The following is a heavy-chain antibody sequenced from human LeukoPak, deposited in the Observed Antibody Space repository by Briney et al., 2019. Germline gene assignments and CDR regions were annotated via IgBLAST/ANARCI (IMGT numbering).Heavy chain of an antibody. J-gene: IGHJ4*02. CDR1: GGSISNYY. Sequence: SETLSLTCTVSGGSISNYYWNWIRQPPGKGLEWIAYSYYGGSTKTTDYNPSLRSRITISIDTSKNQFSLKLSSVTAADTAVYYCARSLSFDGYSDYWGQGTLVTVSS. CDR3: ARSLSFDGYSDY. V-gene: IGHV4-59*01. D-gene: IGHD5-24*01. CDR2: SYYGGST.